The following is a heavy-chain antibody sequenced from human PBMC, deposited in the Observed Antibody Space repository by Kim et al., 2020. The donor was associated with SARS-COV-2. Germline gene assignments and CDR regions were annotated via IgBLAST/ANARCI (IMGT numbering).Heavy chain of an antibody. V-gene: IGHV3-11*04. Sequence: GGSLRLSCAASGFTFSDYYMSWIRQAPGKGLEWVSYISSSGSTIYYADSVKGRFTISRDNAKNSLYLQMNSLRAEDTAVYYCATGYSSGWNWFDPWGQGTLVTVSS. D-gene: IGHD6-25*01. CDR3: ATGYSSGWNWFDP. CDR1: GFTFSDYY. J-gene: IGHJ5*02. CDR2: ISSSGSTI.